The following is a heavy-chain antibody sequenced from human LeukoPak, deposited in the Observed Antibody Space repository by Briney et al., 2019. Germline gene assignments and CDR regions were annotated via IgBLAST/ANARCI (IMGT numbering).Heavy chain of an antibody. J-gene: IGHJ6*02. CDR1: GGSFSGYY. Sequence: SETLSLTCAVYGGSFSGYYWSWIRQPPGKGLEWIGEINHSGSTNYNPSLKSRVTISVDTSKNQFSLKLSSVTAADTAVYYCARGFSGKQWPTRRSSDGMDVWGQGTTVTVSS. V-gene: IGHV4-34*01. D-gene: IGHD6-19*01. CDR3: ARGFSGKQWPTRRSSDGMDV. CDR2: INHSGST.